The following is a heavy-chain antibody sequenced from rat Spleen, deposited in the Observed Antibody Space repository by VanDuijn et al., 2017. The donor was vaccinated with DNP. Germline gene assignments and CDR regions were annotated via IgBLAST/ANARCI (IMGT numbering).Heavy chain of an antibody. J-gene: IGHJ3*01. Sequence: EVQLVESGGDLVQPGRSLKLSCAASGFTFSNYGMGWVRQAPGKGLEWIGEINKDSSSIHYVPSLRDKFTISRDNAQNTLYLQMSKLGSEDTATYYCATGTLAYWDQGTLVTVSS. CDR1: GFTFSNYG. CDR3: ATGTLAY. CDR2: INKDSSSI. V-gene: IGHV4-2*01.